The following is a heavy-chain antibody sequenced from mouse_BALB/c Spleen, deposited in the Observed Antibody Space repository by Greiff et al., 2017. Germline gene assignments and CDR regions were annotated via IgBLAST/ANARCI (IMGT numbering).Heavy chain of an antibody. V-gene: IGHV3-6*02. Sequence: VQLKQSGPGLVKPSQSLSLTCSVTGYSITSGYYWNWIRQFPGNKLEWMGYISYDGSNNYNPSLKNRIPITRDTSKNQFFLKLNSVTTEDTATYYCARRDYYGNYGFAYWGQGTLVTVSA. CDR2: ISYDGSN. D-gene: IGHD2-1*01. CDR1: GYSITSGYY. J-gene: IGHJ3*01. CDR3: ARRDYYGNYGFAY.